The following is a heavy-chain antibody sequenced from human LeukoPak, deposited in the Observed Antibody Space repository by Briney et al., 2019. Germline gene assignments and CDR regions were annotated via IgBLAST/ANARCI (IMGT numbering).Heavy chain of an antibody. D-gene: IGHD6-19*01. CDR2: INHSGST. V-gene: IGHV4-34*01. CDR1: GGSFSGYY. CDR3: ARGHRYLYSSGWYVHY. J-gene: IGHJ4*02. Sequence: SETLSLTCAVYGGSFSGYYWSWIRQPPGKGLEWIGEINHSGSTNYNPSLKSRVTISVDTSKNQFSLKLSSVTAADTAVYYCARGHRYLYSSGWYVHYWGQGTLVTVSS.